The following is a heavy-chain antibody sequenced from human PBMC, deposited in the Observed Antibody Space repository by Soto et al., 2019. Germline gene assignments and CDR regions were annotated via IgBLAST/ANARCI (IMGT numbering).Heavy chain of an antibody. D-gene: IGHD6-13*01. CDR1: GGTFSSYA. Sequence: SVKFSCKASGGTFSSYAISWVRQAPGQGLEWMGGIIPIFGTANYAQKFQGRVTITADESTSTAYMELSSLRSEDTAVYYCARAGSSWYMGFPFFDYSGQGTLVTVAS. V-gene: IGHV1-69*13. J-gene: IGHJ4*02. CDR3: ARAGSSWYMGFPFFDY. CDR2: IIPIFGTA.